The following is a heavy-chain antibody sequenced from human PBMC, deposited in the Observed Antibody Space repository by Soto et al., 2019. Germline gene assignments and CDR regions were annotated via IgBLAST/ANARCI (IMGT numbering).Heavy chain of an antibody. Sequence: QVQLVQSGAEVRKPGSSVKVSCKISGGTFTNYVISWLRQAPGQGLEWMGGLIPIFGAANLAQKFQGRVTITADESTSTVNMELSSLTSEDTAVYYCARGISSPNFDTWGQGTLVTVSS. J-gene: IGHJ5*02. D-gene: IGHD2-21*01. CDR1: GGTFTNYV. CDR2: LIPIFGAA. V-gene: IGHV1-69*01. CDR3: ARGISSPNFDT.